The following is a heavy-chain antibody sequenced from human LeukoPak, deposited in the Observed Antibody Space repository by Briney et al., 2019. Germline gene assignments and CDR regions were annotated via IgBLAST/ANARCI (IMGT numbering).Heavy chain of an antibody. CDR1: GYTFTNYA. Sequence: ASVKVTCKASGYTFTNYAIHWVRPAPGQGLEWMGWINTDNGNRKYAQKFQGRVTITSDTSANTVNMELTSLRSEDTAVYFCARDKALTTSYGMDVWGQGTTVTVSS. V-gene: IGHV1-3*04. CDR2: INTDNGNR. J-gene: IGHJ6*02. CDR3: ARDKALTTSYGMDV. D-gene: IGHD2/OR15-2a*01.